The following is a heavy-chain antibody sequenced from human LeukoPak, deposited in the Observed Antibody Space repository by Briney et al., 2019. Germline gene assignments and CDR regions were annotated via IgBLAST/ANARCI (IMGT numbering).Heavy chain of an antibody. Sequence: SETLSLTCTVFGSMYNYYWSWIRQPPGKGLEWIGYIHYNGNTNYNPSLESRVTMSLDTSENQVSLKLNSVTAADTAVYYCARGRYCSSTSCHGHYYYYYMDVWGKGTTVTVSS. CDR2: IHYNGNT. J-gene: IGHJ6*03. CDR1: GSMYNYY. V-gene: IGHV4-59*08. CDR3: ARGRYCSSTSCHGHYYYYYMDV. D-gene: IGHD2-2*01.